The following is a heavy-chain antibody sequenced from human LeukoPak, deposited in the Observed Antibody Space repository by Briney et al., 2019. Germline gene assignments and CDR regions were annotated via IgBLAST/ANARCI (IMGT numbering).Heavy chain of an antibody. V-gene: IGHV4-59*08. CDR1: GGSISSDY. CDR3: ARHSYGVGLAY. J-gene: IGHJ4*02. CDR2: IYY. D-gene: IGHD4-17*01. Sequence: PSEALSLTCTVSGGSISSDYWGWIRQPPGKGLEWIGHIYYSGSTNSGSTNYNPSLKSRVTISADTSKNQFSLRLRSVTAADTAVYYCARHSYGVGLAYWGQGTLVTVSS.